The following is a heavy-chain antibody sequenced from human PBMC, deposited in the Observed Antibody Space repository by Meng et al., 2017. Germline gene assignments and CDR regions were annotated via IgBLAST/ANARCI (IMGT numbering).Heavy chain of an antibody. CDR3: ARVYQGYSSGWNYFDY. V-gene: IGHV1-2*06. Sequence: ASVKVSCKASGHTFTGYYMHWVRQAPGQGLEWMGRINPNSGGTNYAQKFQGRVTMTRDTSISTAYMELSRLRSDDTAVYYCARVYQGYSSGWNYFDYWGQGTLVTVSS. J-gene: IGHJ4*02. CDR2: INPNSGGT. D-gene: IGHD6-19*01. CDR1: GHTFTGYY.